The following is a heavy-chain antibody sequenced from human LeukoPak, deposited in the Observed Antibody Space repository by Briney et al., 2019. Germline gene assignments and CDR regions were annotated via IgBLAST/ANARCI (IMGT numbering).Heavy chain of an antibody. CDR1: GFTVSSNY. CDR3: AKESWGYSSSWSPPGG. D-gene: IGHD6-13*01. CDR2: IYSGGST. Sequence: GGSLRLSCAASGFTVSSNYMSWVRQAPGKGLEWVSVIYSGGSTYYADSVKGRFTISRDNSKNTLYLQMNSLRAEDTAVYYCAKESWGYSSSWSPPGGWGQGTLVTVSS. J-gene: IGHJ4*02. V-gene: IGHV3-53*05.